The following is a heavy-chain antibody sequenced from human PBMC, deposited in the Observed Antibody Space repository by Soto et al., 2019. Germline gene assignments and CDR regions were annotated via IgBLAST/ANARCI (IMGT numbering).Heavy chain of an antibody. J-gene: IGHJ4*02. CDR2: IYSGGST. CDR3: ARAPLRYSGYDLGNYFDY. D-gene: IGHD5-12*01. CDR1: GFTVSSNY. V-gene: IGHV3-66*01. Sequence: GGSLRLSCAASGFTVSSNYMSWVRQALGKGLEWVSVIYSGGSTYYADSVKGRFTISRDNSKNTLYLQMNSLRAEDTAVYYCARAPLRYSGYDLGNYFDYWGQGTLVTVAS.